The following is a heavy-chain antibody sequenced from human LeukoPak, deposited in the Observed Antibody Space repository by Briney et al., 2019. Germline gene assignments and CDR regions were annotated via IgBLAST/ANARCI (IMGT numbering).Heavy chain of an antibody. CDR1: GFTFSSYA. D-gene: IGHD3-10*02. CDR3: AELGITMIGGV. J-gene: IGHJ6*04. CDR2: ISGSGGST. V-gene: IGHV3-23*01. Sequence: GGSLRLSCAASGFTFSSYAMSWVRQAPGKGLEWVSAISGSGGSTYYADSVRGRFTISRDNAKNSLYLQMNSLRAEDTAVYYCAELGITMIGGVWGKGTTVTISS.